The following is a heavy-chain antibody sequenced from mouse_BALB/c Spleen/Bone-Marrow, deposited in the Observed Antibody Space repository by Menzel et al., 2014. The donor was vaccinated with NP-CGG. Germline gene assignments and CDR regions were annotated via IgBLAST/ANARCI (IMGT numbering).Heavy chain of an antibody. CDR2: IRNKANGYTT. CDR1: GFTFTDYY. CDR3: ARDKGRVFFDY. J-gene: IGHJ2*01. Sequence: DVKLVGSGGGLVQPGGSLRLSCATSGFTFTDYYMNWVRQPPGKALEWLGFIRNKANGYTTEYSASVKGRFTISRDNSQNILYLQMNTLRAEDSATYYGARDKGRVFFDYWGQGTTLTVSS. V-gene: IGHV7-3*02.